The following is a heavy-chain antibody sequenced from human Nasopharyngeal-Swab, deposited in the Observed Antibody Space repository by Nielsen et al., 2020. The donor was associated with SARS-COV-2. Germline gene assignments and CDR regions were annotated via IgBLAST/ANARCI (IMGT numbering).Heavy chain of an antibody. Sequence: GGSLRLSCAASGFTFSSYDMNWVRQAPGKGLEWIAYITTSDSYIYYADSVKGRFTISRDNAKNSLYLQMNSLRAEDTAVYYCARAGRVGDAYTGLDVWGQGTTVTVSS. J-gene: IGHJ6*02. D-gene: IGHD5-24*01. CDR1: GFTFSSYD. V-gene: IGHV3-48*03. CDR3: ARAGRVGDAYTGLDV. CDR2: ITTSDSYI.